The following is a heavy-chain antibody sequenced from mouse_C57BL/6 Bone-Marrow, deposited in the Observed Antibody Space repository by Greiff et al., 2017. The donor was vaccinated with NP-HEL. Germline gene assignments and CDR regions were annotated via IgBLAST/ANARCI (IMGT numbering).Heavy chain of an antibody. V-gene: IGHV1-72*01. CDR1: GYTFTSYW. CDR2: IDPNSGGT. J-gene: IGHJ4*01. CDR3: ALYDGYVYYAMDY. Sequence: VQLQQPGAELVKPGASVKLSCKASGYTFTSYWMHWVKQRPGRGLEWIGRIDPNSGGTKYNEKFKSKATLTVDKPSSTAYMQLSSLTSEDSAVYYCALYDGYVYYAMDYWGQGTSVTVSS. D-gene: IGHD2-3*01.